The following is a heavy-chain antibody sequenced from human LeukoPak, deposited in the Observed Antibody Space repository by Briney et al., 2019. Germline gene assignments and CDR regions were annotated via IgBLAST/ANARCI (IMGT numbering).Heavy chain of an antibody. CDR3: ARDLIMGATNY. V-gene: IGHV3-21*01. Sequence: GGCLRLSCAASGFTFSSYSMNWVRQAPGKGLEWVSSITSSGGFIYYADSVKGRFTISRDNAKNSLYLQMNRLRAEDTAVYYCARDLIMGATNYWGQGTLVTVSS. J-gene: IGHJ4*02. CDR1: GFTFSSYS. D-gene: IGHD1-26*01. CDR2: ITSSGGFI.